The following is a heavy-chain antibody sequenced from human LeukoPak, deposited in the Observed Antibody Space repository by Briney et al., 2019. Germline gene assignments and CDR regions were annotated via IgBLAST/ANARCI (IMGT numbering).Heavy chain of an antibody. Sequence: ASVKVSCKASGYTFTSYGISWVRQAPGQGLEWMGWISAYNGNTNYAQKLQGRVTMTTDTSTSTAYMELRSLRSDDTAVYYCARVRRYCSGGSCYQPLDYWGQGTLVTVSS. CDR2: ISAYNGNT. D-gene: IGHD2-15*01. J-gene: IGHJ4*02. V-gene: IGHV1-18*01. CDR3: ARVRRYCSGGSCYQPLDY. CDR1: GYTFTSYG.